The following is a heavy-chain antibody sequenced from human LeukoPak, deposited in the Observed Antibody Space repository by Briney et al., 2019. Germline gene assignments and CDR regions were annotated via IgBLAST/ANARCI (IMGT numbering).Heavy chain of an antibody. CDR3: ARFRTWGDKAFDY. Sequence: GGSLRLSCAASGFTFSSYAMSWVRQAPGKGLEWVSTISGSGGSTYYADSVKGRFTISRDNSKNTLYLQMNSLRAEDTAVYYCARFRTWGDKAFDYWGQGTLVTVSS. D-gene: IGHD2-21*02. CDR2: ISGSGGST. CDR1: GFTFSSYA. V-gene: IGHV3-23*01. J-gene: IGHJ4*02.